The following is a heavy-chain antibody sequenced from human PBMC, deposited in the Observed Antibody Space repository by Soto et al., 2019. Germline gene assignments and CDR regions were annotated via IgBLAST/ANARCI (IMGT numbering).Heavy chain of an antibody. J-gene: IGHJ4*02. Sequence: SETLSLTCTVSGGSITTSSHYWGWIRQSPGKGLECIGNIYYSGSTNYNPSLKSRVTISVDTSKNQFSLKLSSVTAADTAVYYCARRSGYSFHYWGQGTLVTVSS. CDR2: IYYSGST. CDR1: GGSITTSSHY. V-gene: IGHV4-39*07. CDR3: ARRSGYSFHY. D-gene: IGHD1-1*01.